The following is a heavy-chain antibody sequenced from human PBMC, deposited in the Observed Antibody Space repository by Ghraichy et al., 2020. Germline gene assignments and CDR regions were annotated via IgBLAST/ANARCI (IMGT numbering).Heavy chain of an antibody. CDR3: TRLDIGTTSSA. V-gene: IGHV4-39*01. CDR2: INHIGST. CDR1: GGSFTSSSHY. Sequence: SHTLSLTCTVSGGSFTSSSHYWGWIRQPPGKGLEYIGSINHIGSTFYNSSMRGRVTISVDTFENQLSLKMTSVTAADTAVYYCTRLDIGTTSSAWGHGTMVTVSS. D-gene: IGHD1-7*01. J-gene: IGHJ3*01.